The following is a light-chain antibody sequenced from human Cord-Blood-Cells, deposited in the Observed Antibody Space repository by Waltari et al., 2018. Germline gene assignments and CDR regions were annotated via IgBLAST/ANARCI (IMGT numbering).Light chain of an antibody. J-gene: IGKJ5*01. V-gene: IGKV3-11*01. CDR1: QSVSSY. Sequence: DIVLKQSPATLSLSPGERATLSCRASQSVSSYLAWYQQKPGQAPRLLIYDASNRATGIPARFSGSGSGTDFTLTISSLEPEDFAVYYCQQRSNWPITFGQGTRLEIK. CDR3: QQRSNWPIT. CDR2: DAS.